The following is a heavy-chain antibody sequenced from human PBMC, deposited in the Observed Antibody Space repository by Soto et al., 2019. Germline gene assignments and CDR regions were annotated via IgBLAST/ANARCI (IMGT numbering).Heavy chain of an antibody. CDR1: GYIFTNHY. D-gene: IGHD3-22*01. Sequence: QVQLVQSGAEVKKPGASVKVSCKASGYIFTNHYIHWVRQARGQGLAWMGIINPSGGSTNYLQKTQGRGTTTRDTSMRTVYMELSSLRSEGRAVYFCAVGDYFDSSGFYYDYWGQGTRFTVSS. V-gene: IGHV1-46*01. CDR3: AVGDYFDSSGFYYDY. J-gene: IGHJ4*02. CDR2: INPSGGST.